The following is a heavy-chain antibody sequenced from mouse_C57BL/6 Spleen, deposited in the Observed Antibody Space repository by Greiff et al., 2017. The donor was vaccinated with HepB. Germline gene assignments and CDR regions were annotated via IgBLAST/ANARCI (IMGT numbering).Heavy chain of an antibody. J-gene: IGHJ4*01. CDR1: GFNIKDYY. Sequence: EVQLQQSGAELVKPGASVKFSCTASGFNIKDYYMHWVKQRTEQGLEWIGRIEPEDGETKYAPNFQGKATITADTSSNTAYLQLSSLTAEDTAVYYCASFFTVGDAMDYWGQGTSVTVSS. D-gene: IGHD1-1*01. CDR3: ASFFTVGDAMDY. CDR2: IEPEDGET. V-gene: IGHV14-2*01.